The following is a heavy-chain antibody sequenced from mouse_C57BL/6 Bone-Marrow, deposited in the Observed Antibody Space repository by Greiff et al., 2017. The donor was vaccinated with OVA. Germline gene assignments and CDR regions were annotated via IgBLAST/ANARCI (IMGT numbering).Heavy chain of an antibody. D-gene: IGHD1-1*01. CDR1: GYTFTDYN. J-gene: IGHJ2*01. CDR2: INPNNGGT. Sequence: VQLKQSGPELVKPGASVKIPCKASGYTFTDYNMDWVKQSHGKSLEWIGDINPNNGGTIYNQKFKGKATLTVDKSSSTAYMELRSLTSEDTAVYYCAREKGDYYGSRHFDYWGQGTTLTVSS. V-gene: IGHV1-18*01. CDR3: AREKGDYYGSRHFDY.